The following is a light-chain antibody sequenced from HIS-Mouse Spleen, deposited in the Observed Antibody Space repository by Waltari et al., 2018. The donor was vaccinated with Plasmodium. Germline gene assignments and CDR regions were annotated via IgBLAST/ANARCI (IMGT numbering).Light chain of an antibody. CDR2: DVI. V-gene: IGLV2-11*01. CDR1: SSDVGGYNS. CDR3: CSYAGSYTWV. Sequence: QSALTQPRSVSGSPGQSVTISCTGTSSDVGGYNSVSWYQQHPGKAPKLMSYDVITRPSGVPDRFSCSKAGNTASLTISGLQAEEEADYYCCSYAGSYTWVFGGGTKLTVL. J-gene: IGLJ2*01.